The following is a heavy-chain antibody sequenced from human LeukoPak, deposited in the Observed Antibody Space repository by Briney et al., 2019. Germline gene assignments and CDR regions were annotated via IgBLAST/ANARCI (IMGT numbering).Heavy chain of an antibody. J-gene: IGHJ4*02. CDR3: AKDQLYYDSSGYYPG. D-gene: IGHD3-22*01. CDR1: GGTFSSYA. V-gene: IGHV1-69*05. CDR2: IIPTFGTA. Sequence: ASVKVSCKASGGTFSSYAISWVRQAPGQGLEWMGGIIPTFGTANYAQKFQGRVTITTDESTSTAYMELSSLRSEDTAVYYCAKDQLYYDSSGYYPGWGQGTLVTVSS.